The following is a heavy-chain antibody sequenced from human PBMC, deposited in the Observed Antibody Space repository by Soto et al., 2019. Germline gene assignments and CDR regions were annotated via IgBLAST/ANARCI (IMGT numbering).Heavy chain of an antibody. CDR1: GITFDTYA. CDR3: AKYNNYWDEDY. D-gene: IGHD1-20*01. V-gene: IGHV3-23*01. CDR2: ISGRGDGT. Sequence: EVQLLESGGGLVQPGGSLTLSCAASGITFDTYAMTWVRQAPGKGLEWVSAISGRGDGTYYADSVKGRFTISRDNSKNTVFLQMYSLRAEATALYYSAKYNNYWDEDYRGQGTLVTVSS. J-gene: IGHJ4*02.